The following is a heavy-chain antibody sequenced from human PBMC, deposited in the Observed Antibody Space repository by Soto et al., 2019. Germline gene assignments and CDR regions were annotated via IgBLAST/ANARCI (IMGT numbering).Heavy chain of an antibody. D-gene: IGHD3-10*01. J-gene: IGHJ4*02. V-gene: IGHV3-23*01. CDR1: GFSFSSYA. CDR3: AKGGGFGTGAYYNVAY. CDR2: TTDDGGRT. Sequence: AGGSLRLSCTASGFSFSSYAMTWVRQAPGKGLEWVSSTTDDGGRTFYADSVKGRFTISRDNSNNRLYLQMNSLRAEDTALYYWAKGGGFGTGAYYNVAYWGQGTLVTVSS.